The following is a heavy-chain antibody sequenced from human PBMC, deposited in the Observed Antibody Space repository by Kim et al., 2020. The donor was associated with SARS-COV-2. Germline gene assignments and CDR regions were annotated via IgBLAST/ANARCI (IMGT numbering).Heavy chain of an antibody. CDR3: ARHRREWLQTFPYYFDY. Sequence: LEGRVTISVDTSKNQFSLKLSSVTAADTAVYYCARHRREWLQTFPYYFDYWGQGTLVTVSS. V-gene: IGHV4-39*01. J-gene: IGHJ4*02. D-gene: IGHD5-12*01.